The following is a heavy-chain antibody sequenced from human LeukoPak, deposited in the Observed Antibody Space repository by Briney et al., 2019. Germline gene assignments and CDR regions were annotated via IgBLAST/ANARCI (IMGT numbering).Heavy chain of an antibody. D-gene: IGHD3-3*01. CDR2: ISAYNGNT. J-gene: IGHJ4*02. V-gene: IGHV1-18*01. CDR3: ARGGRHYDLWSGYYTFDY. CDR1: GYTFTSYG. Sequence: GASVKVSCKASGYTFTSYGISWVRQAPGQGLEWMGWISAYNGNTNYAQKLQGRVTMTTDTSTSTVYMELRSLRSDDTAVYYCARGGRHYDLWSGYYTFDYWGQGTLVTVSS.